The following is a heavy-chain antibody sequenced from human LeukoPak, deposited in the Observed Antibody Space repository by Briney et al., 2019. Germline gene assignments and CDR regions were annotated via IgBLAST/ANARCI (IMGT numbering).Heavy chain of an antibody. CDR3: ARVRTDYMDV. Sequence: GGSLRLSCAASGFTFSSYDMHWVRQATGKGLEWVSSISTAGDTYYLGSVKGRFTISRENAKNSLYLQMNSLRAGDTAVYYCARVRTDYMDVWGKGTTVTVSS. CDR1: GFTFSSYD. J-gene: IGHJ6*03. V-gene: IGHV3-13*01. CDR2: ISTAGDT.